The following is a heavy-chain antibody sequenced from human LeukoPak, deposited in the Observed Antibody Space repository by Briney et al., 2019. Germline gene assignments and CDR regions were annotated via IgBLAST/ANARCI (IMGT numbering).Heavy chain of an antibody. D-gene: IGHD1-26*01. Sequence: SETLSLTCTVSGGSINSYYWGWIRQPAGRGLEWIGRIYTTGTTSYNPSLKSRVTISVDTSKNQFYLKLTSVTAADTAMYYCARAGYTISYYSLDYWGQGSLVTVSS. CDR1: GGSINSYY. CDR2: IYTTGTT. CDR3: ARAGYTISYYSLDY. V-gene: IGHV4-4*07. J-gene: IGHJ4*02.